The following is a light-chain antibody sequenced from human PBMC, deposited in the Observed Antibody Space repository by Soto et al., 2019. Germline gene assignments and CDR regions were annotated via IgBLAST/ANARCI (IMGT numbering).Light chain of an antibody. CDR1: SSNIGAGYD. V-gene: IGLV1-40*01. Sequence: QSALTQPPSVSGAPGQRVTISCTGSSSNIGAGYDVHWYQQLPGTAPKLLIYGNSNRPSGVPDRFSGSKSGTSASLAITGLQAVDEADYYCQSYDSSLSVVFGGGTKLTVL. CDR3: QSYDSSLSVV. CDR2: GNS. J-gene: IGLJ2*01.